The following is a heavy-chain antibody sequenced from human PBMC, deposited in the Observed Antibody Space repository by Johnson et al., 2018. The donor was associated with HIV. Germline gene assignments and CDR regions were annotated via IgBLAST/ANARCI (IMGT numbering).Heavy chain of an antibody. V-gene: IGHV3-30*18. CDR3: AKDKFMFLDNPVDAFDV. CDR1: GFAFSNYG. CDR2: ISFDGSHK. D-gene: IGHD3/OR15-3a*01. Sequence: QVQLVESGGGVVQPGRSLRLSCAASGFAFSNYGMHWVRQAPGKGLEWVAVISFDGSHKYYTDSVKGLSTISRDNSNNTLYLHMNSLRPDDPGVYYCAKDKFMFLDNPVDAFDVWGQGTMVTFSS. J-gene: IGHJ3*01.